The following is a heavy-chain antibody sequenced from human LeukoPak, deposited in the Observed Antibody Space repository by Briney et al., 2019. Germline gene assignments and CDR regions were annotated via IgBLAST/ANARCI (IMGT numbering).Heavy chain of an antibody. D-gene: IGHD5-18*01. J-gene: IGHJ6*03. CDR1: GYTFTSYA. Sequence: ASVKVSCKASGYTFTSYAMNWVRQAPGQGLEWMGWINTNTGNPTYAQGFTGRFVFSLDTSVSTAYLQISSLKAEDTAVYYCARTYVDTAMAEDYYYMDVWGKGTTVTVSS. V-gene: IGHV7-4-1*02. CDR2: INTNTGNP. CDR3: ARTYVDTAMAEDYYYMDV.